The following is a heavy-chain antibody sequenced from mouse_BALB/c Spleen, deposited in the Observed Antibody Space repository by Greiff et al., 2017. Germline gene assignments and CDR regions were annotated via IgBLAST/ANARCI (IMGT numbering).Heavy chain of an antibody. V-gene: IGHV5-6-3*01. CDR3: AREGRPGTYAMDY. J-gene: IGHJ4*01. CDR1: GFTFSSYG. CDR2: INSNGGST. Sequence: EVQRVESGGGLVQPGGSLKLSCAASGFTFSSYGMSWVRQTPDKRLELVATINSNGGSTYYPDSVKGRFTISRDNAKNTLYLQMSSLKSEDTAMYYCAREGRPGTYAMDYWGQGTSVTVSP. D-gene: IGHD4-1*01.